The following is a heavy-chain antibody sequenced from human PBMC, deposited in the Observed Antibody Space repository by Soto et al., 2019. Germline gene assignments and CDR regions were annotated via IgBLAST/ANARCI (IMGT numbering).Heavy chain of an antibody. CDR2: ISAYNGNT. D-gene: IGHD2-15*01. J-gene: IGHJ6*02. V-gene: IGHV1-18*01. Sequence: ASVKVSCKASGYTFTSYGISWVRQAPGQGLEWMGWISAYNGNTNYAQKLQGRVTITADESTSTAYMELSSLRSEDTAVYYCAREDIVVVVAANPDYYYYYGMDVWGQGTTVTVSS. CDR3: AREDIVVVVAANPDYYYYYGMDV. CDR1: GYTFTSYG.